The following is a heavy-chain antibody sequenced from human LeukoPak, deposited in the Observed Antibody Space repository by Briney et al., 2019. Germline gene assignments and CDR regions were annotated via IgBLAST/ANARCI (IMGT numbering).Heavy chain of an antibody. J-gene: IGHJ1*01. CDR2: IYTSGST. Sequence: SEILSLTCTVSGGSISSYYWSWIPQPAGKGLEWIGRIYTSGSTNYNPSLKSRVTMSVDTSKNQFSLKLSPVTPTDTAWYYCAKDARVLAVIGYSQHRGQGKLVTVSS. V-gene: IGHV4-4*07. D-gene: IGHD3-10*01. CDR1: GGSISSYY. CDR3: AKDARVLAVIGYSQH.